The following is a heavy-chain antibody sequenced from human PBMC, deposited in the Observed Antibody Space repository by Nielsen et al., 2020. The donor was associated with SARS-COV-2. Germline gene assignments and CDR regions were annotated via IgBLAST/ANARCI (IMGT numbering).Heavy chain of an antibody. V-gene: IGHV3-15*01. CDR3: TTVLSHYWQWLDL. CDR2: IKSKTDGGTT. J-gene: IGHJ4*02. Sequence: GGSLRLSCAASGFTFSNAWMSWVRQAPGKGLEWVGRIKSKTDGGTTDYAAPVKGRFTISRDDSKNTLYLQMNSLKTEDTAVYYCTTVLSHYWQWLDLWGQGTLVTVSS. D-gene: IGHD6-19*01. CDR1: GFTFSNAW.